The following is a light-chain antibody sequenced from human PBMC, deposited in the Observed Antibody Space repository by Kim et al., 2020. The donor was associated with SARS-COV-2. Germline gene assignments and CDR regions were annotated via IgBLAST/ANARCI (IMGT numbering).Light chain of an antibody. J-gene: IGKJ2*01. CDR1: HSISTT. Sequence: VSPREIATLSCTASHSISTTLAWYQQKPGQAPRLLMSDASTRATGVSARFSGSGSGTEFTLTISSLQSEDFALYYCQQYNNWPQYTFGQGTKLEI. CDR2: DAS. V-gene: IGKV3-15*01. CDR3: QQYNNWPQYT.